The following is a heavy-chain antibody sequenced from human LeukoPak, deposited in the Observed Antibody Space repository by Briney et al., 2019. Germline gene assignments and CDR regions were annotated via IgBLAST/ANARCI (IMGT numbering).Heavy chain of an antibody. J-gene: IGHJ4*02. CDR2: IKSKTDGGTT. CDR1: GFTFINAW. V-gene: IGHV3-15*01. CDR3: TTEFGGQGY. Sequence: GGSLRLSCAASGFTFINAWMTWVRQAPGQGLEWVGHIKSKTDGGTTDYGAPVKGRFTISRDDSKNTLYLQMNSPKTEDTAVYYCTTEFGGQGYWGQGTLVTVSA. D-gene: IGHD4-23*01.